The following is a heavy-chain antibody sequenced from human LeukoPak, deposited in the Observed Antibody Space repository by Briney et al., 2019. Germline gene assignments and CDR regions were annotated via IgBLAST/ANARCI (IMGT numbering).Heavy chain of an antibody. V-gene: IGHV3-23*01. Sequence: GGSLRLSCAASGFTFSNFGMSWVRQAPGKGLEWVSVISGSGGSTYYADSVKGRFTISRDNSKNTLYLQMNSLRAEDTAVYYCARSSSRYCSGGSCYSGVLGYFDYWGQGTLVTVSS. CDR1: GFTFSNFG. J-gene: IGHJ4*02. CDR2: ISGSGGST. D-gene: IGHD2-15*01. CDR3: ARSSSRYCSGGSCYSGVLGYFDY.